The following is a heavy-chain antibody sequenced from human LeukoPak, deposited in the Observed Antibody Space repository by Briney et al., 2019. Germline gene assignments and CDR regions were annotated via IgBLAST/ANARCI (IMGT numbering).Heavy chain of an antibody. V-gene: IGHV3-15*01. CDR2: IKSESDGGTR. J-gene: IGHJ4*02. D-gene: IGHD3-22*01. CDR3: TTAEIGQPDY. Sequence: GGSLRLSCAASGFTFSTYAMSWVRQAPGKGLEWVGRIKSESDGGTRDYDAAVKGRFTLSRDDSKTTMYLQMNSLKTEDTAVYYCTTAEIGQPDYWGQGTLVTVSS. CDR1: GFTFSTYA.